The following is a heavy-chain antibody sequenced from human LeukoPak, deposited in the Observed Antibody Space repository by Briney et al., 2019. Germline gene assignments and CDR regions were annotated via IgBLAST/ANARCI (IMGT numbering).Heavy chain of an antibody. V-gene: IGHV4-34*01. Sequence: SETLSLTCAVYGGSFSGYYWSWIRQPPGKGLEWIGEINHSGSTNYNPSLKSRVTISVDTSKNQFSLKLSSVTAADTAVYYCARSRSSGYYGWFDPWGQGTLVTVSS. D-gene: IGHD3-22*01. CDR1: GGSFSGYY. CDR2: INHSGST. CDR3: ARSRSSGYYGWFDP. J-gene: IGHJ5*02.